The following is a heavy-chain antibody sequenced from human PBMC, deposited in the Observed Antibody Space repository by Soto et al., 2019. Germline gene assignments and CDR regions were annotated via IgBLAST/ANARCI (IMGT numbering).Heavy chain of an antibody. V-gene: IGHV1-3*01. CDR2: INAGNGNT. J-gene: IGHJ6*02. CDR1: GYTFTSYA. Sequence: ASVKVSCKASGYTFTSYAMHWVRQAPGQRLEWMGWINAGNGNTKFSQKFQGRVTITRDTSASTAYMELSSLRSEDTALFYCARETRGYSYGYVYYGMDVWGQGTTVTVSS. D-gene: IGHD5-18*01. CDR3: ARETRGYSYGYVYYGMDV.